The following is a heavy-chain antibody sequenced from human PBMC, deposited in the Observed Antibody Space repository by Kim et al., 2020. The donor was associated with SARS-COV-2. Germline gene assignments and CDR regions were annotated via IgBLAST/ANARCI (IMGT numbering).Heavy chain of an antibody. Sequence: SETLSLTCTVSGGSISSSSYYWGWIRQPPGKGLEWIGSIYYSGSTYYNPSLKSRVTISVDTSKNQFSLKLSSVTAADTAVYYCARLSGYSYFVYWGQGTLVTVSS. CDR3: ARLSGYSYFVY. D-gene: IGHD5-18*01. CDR1: GGSISSSSYY. CDR2: IYYSGST. V-gene: IGHV4-39*01. J-gene: IGHJ4*02.